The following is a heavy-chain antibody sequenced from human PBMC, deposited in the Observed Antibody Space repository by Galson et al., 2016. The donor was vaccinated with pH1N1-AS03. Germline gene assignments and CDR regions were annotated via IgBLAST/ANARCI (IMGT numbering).Heavy chain of an antibody. V-gene: IGHV3-30-3*01. D-gene: IGHD1-26*01. CDR2: ISYHGNNK. CDR1: GFTFSSHP. J-gene: IGHJ3*01. CDR3: ARETIRAGEFDL. Sequence: SLRLSCAASGFTFSSHPMHWARQAPDEGLEWVAGISYHGNNKFYAHSVKGRFTISRDSLQNTLDLQMNSLSAEDSAVYFCARETIRAGEFDLWGRGTVVTVSS.